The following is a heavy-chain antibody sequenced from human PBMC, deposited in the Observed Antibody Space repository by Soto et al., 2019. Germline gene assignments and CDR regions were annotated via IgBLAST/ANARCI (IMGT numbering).Heavy chain of an antibody. CDR2: FFYSGTT. CDR3: ARGFYYYGSGTYYPDFDY. CDR1: GDSISSYD. J-gene: IGHJ4*02. D-gene: IGHD3-10*01. Sequence: SETLSLTCTVSGDSISSYDWSWIRQPPGKGLEWIGFFFYSGTTNYNPSLKSRVTMSVDTSKNQFSLKLSSVTAADTAVYYCARGFYYYGSGTYYPDFDYWGQGTLVTVSS. V-gene: IGHV4-59*01.